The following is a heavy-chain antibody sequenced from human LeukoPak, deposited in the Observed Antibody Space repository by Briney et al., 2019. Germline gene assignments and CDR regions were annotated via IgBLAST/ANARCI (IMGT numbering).Heavy chain of an antibody. CDR3: AKYNSGHYFDY. Sequence: PGGSLRLSCLTSGFTLSTNAMSWVRQAPGKGLEWISGISGSGASTYYADSVKGRFTISRDDSRNTLYLQMNSLRGDDTAVYYCAKYNSGHYFDYWGQGTLVTVSS. D-gene: IGHD6-19*01. J-gene: IGHJ4*02. V-gene: IGHV3-23*01. CDR1: GFTLSTNA. CDR2: ISGSGAST.